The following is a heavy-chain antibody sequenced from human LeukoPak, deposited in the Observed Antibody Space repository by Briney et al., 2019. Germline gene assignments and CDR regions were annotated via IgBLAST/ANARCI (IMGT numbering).Heavy chain of an antibody. J-gene: IGHJ6*02. D-gene: IGHD5-18*01. Sequence: GGSLRLSCAASGFTVSSYWMHWVRQVPGKGLVWVSRMNVEGSVTSYADFVKGRFTISRDIAKNTLYLQMNTLTAEDTAVYYCARSQYSSMTLNYYYGMDVWGQGTTVTVSS. CDR1: GFTVSSYW. CDR3: ARSQYSSMTLNYYYGMDV. V-gene: IGHV3-74*01. CDR2: MNVEGSVT.